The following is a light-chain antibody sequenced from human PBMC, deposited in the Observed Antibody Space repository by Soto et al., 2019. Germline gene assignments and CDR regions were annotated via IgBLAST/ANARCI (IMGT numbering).Light chain of an antibody. CDR3: QKSFRTPIN. Sequence: ESGSTVCAAGLGTITVTFRGSQSVSGWLSWYQQKPGKAPKLLIYAASSLQSGVPSRFSGSGSGTDFTLPISSLQHEDSATYYRQKSFRTPINVGQGIRLEI. J-gene: IGKJ5*01. CDR1: QSVSGW. V-gene: IGKV1-39*01. CDR2: AAS.